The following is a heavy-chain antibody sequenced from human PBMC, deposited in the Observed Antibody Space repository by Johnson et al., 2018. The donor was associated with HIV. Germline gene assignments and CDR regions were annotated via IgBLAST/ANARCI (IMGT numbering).Heavy chain of an antibody. D-gene: IGHD3-10*01. J-gene: IGHJ3*02. CDR3: ASSSLAWGVDAFDI. V-gene: IGHV3-NL1*01. CDR2: IERNSRT. Sequence: QVQLVESGGGVVQPGRSLRLSCAASGFNFSSYGMHWVRQAPGKGLEWVSYIERNSRTDYADSVKGRFTVSRDSSKNTLYLQMNSLRVEDTAVYYCASSSLAWGVDAFDIWGQGTKVTVSS. CDR1: GFNFSSYG.